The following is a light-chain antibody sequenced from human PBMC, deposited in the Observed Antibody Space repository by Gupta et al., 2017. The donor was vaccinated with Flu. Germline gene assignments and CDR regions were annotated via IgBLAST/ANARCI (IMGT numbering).Light chain of an antibody. V-gene: IGLV1-44*01. CDR2: NNN. CDR1: STNIGNKG. Sequence: QRGTSSCSGSSTNIGNKGFNWYQQPPETPLKLIIYNNNQRPAGVPARFSGSKSGTAASLAISGRQAEEEDDYYCAAGDETRKGVFGGGTRLTVL. CDR3: AAGDETRKGV. J-gene: IGLJ3*02.